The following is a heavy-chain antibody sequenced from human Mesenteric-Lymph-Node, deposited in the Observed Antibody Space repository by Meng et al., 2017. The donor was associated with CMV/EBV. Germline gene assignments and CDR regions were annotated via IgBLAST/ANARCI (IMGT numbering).Heavy chain of an antibody. J-gene: IGHJ4*02. D-gene: IGHD2-2*02. CDR1: GFTLSSHS. CDR2: ISRSSDYI. Sequence: ASGFTLSSHSMYWVRQAPGKGLEWVSCISRSSDYIYYANSVRGRFTISRDNAKNSLYLQMNSLRAEDTAVYYCARVPEYQLLYPVDYWGQGTLVTVSS. CDR3: ARVPEYQLLYPVDY. V-gene: IGHV3-21*01.